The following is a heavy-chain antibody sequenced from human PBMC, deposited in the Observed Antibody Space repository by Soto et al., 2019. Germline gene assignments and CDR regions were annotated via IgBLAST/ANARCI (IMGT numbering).Heavy chain of an antibody. J-gene: IGHJ4*02. CDR2: IYYSGRT. D-gene: IGHD2-15*01. V-gene: IGHV4-31*01. CDR1: GVSISSGGYY. CDR3: ASVIGGGSEYYFDF. Sequence: SETLSLTCTVSGVSISSGGYYWSWIPQHPGKGLELIGNIYYSGRTYYNPSLKSLVILSVDTSKNHFSLTLKSVTAADSAMYYCASVIGGGSEYYFDFWGRGALGTVSS.